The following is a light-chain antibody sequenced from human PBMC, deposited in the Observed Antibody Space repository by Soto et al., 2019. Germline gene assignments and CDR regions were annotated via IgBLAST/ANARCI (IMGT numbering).Light chain of an antibody. Sequence: DLQMTQPPSSLSASVGDRVTITCRASQSISRNLNWYQHKPEKAPKLLIYAASSLQNGVPSRFSGSGSGTEFTLSISSLQPEDFGTYYCQQSYTPASITGGQGTRLEIK. CDR1: QSISRN. CDR2: AAS. V-gene: IGKV1-39*01. CDR3: QQSYTPASIT. J-gene: IGKJ5*01.